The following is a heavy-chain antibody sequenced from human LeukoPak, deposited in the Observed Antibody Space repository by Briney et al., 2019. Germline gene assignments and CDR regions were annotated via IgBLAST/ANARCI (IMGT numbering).Heavy chain of an antibody. J-gene: IGHJ4*02. V-gene: IGHV3-21*01. CDR2: ISSSSSSYI. D-gene: IGHD5-24*01. CDR3: ARGSRDGYNYGY. Sequence: PGGSLRLSCAASGFTLSSNYMSWVRQAPGKGVEWVSSISSSSSSYIYYADSVKGRFTISRDNAKNSLYLQMNSLRAEDTAVYYCARGSRDGYNYGYWGQGTLVTVSS. CDR1: GFTLSSNY.